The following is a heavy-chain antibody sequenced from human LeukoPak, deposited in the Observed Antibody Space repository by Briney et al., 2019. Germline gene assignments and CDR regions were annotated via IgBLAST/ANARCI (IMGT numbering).Heavy chain of an antibody. CDR1: GFSFSSYG. CDR2: IWYDGSNK. D-gene: IGHD2-15*01. Sequence: GRSLRLSCAASGFSFSSYGMHWVRQAPGKGLEWVAVIWYDGSNKYYADSVKGRFTISRDNSKNTLFLQMNSLRAEDTAVYYCARGTPDIVVVVALNYWGQGTLVTVSS. CDR3: ARGTPDIVVVVALNY. J-gene: IGHJ4*02. V-gene: IGHV3-33*01.